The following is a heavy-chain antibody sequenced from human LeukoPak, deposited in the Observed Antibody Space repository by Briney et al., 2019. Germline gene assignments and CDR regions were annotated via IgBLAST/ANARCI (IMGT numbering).Heavy chain of an antibody. CDR1: GGSFSGYY. CDR2: INHSGST. CDR3: ARGKVRYYFDY. J-gene: IGHJ4*02. V-gene: IGHV4-34*01. Sequence: PSGTLSLTCAVYGGSFSGYYWSWIRQPPGKGLEWIGEINHSGSTNYNPSLKSRVTISVDTSKNQFSLKLSSVTAADTAVYYCARGKVRYYFDYWGQGTLVTVSS.